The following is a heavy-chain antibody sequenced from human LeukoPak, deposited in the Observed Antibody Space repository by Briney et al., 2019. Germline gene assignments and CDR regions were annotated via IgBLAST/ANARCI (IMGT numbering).Heavy chain of an antibody. CDR2: IIPIFGTA. Sequence: GASVKVSCKASGGTFSSYAISWVRQAPGQGLEWMGGIIPIFGTANYAQKFQGRVTITTDESTSTAYMELSSLRSEDTAVYYCARGADHLTYYDCVWGSYRYTYFDYWGQGTLVTVSS. CDR3: ARGADHLTYYDCVWGSYRYTYFDY. V-gene: IGHV1-69*05. D-gene: IGHD3-16*02. J-gene: IGHJ4*02. CDR1: GGTFSSYA.